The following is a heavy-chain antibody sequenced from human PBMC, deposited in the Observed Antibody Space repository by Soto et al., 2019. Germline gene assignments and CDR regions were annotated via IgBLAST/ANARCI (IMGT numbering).Heavy chain of an antibody. V-gene: IGHV1-69*13. CDR3: ASSPPPTVTMYSRYFDL. J-gene: IGHJ2*01. D-gene: IGHD4-17*01. CDR1: GGTFSTYA. Sequence: GASVKVSCKAPGGTFSTYAISWVRQAPGQGLEWMGGIIPMFGTANYAQRFQDRVTITADESTNTVYMELSSLRSEDTAVYFCASSPPPTVTMYSRYFDLWGRGTLVTVSS. CDR2: IIPMFGTA.